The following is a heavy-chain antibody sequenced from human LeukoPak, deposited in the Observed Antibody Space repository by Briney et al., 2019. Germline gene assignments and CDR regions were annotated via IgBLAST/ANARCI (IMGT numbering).Heavy chain of an antibody. CDR3: ARCLLWENPAEDTFDI. D-gene: IGHD3-3*01. CDR1: GYTFTSYG. Sequence: ASVKVSCKASGYTFTSYGISWVRQAPGQGLEWMGWISTYNGNTNYAQNLQDRVTMTTDTSTSTAYMELRGLRSDDTAMYYCARCLLWENPAEDTFDIWGQGTMVTVSS. V-gene: IGHV1-18*01. CDR2: ISTYNGNT. J-gene: IGHJ3*02.